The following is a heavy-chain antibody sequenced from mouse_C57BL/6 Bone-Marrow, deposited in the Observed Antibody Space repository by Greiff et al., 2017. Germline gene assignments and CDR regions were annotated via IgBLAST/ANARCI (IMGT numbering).Heavy chain of an antibody. D-gene: IGHD2-3*01. CDR3: TRGEYDGY. CDR2: IDPETGGT. Sequence: VQLQQSGAELVRPGASVTLSCKASGYTFTDYEMHWVKQTPVHGLEWIGAIDPETGGTAYNQKFKGKAILTADKSSSTAYMELRSLTSEDSAGYYCTRGEYDGYWGQGTTLTVSS. J-gene: IGHJ2*01. CDR1: GYTFTDYE. V-gene: IGHV1-15*01.